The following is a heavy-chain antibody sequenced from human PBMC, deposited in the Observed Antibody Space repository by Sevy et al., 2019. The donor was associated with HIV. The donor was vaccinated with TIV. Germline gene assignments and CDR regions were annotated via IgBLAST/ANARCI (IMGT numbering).Heavy chain of an antibody. CDR2: ISGSGGST. CDR1: GFTFSSYA. J-gene: IGHJ4*02. D-gene: IGHD4-17*01. Sequence: GGSLRLSCAASGFTFSSYAMNWVRQAPGKGLEWVSAISGSGGSTYYADSVKGRFTISRDNSKNTLYLQMNSLRAEDTAVYYCAKDLRDYVQAPDYWGQGTLVTVSS. CDR3: AKDLRDYVQAPDY. V-gene: IGHV3-23*01.